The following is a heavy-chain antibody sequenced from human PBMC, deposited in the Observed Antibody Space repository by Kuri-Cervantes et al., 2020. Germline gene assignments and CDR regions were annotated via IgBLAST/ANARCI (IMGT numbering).Heavy chain of an antibody. CDR3: ARDQWLVEGYYGMDV. D-gene: IGHD6-19*01. CDR1: GFTFSSYS. Sequence: GGSLRLSCAAPGFTFSSYSMNWVRQAPGKGLEWVSYISSSSSTIYYADSVKGRFTISRDNAKNSLYLQMNSLRDEDTAVYYCARDQWLVEGYYGMDVWGQGTTVTVSS. CDR2: ISSSSSTI. V-gene: IGHV3-48*02. J-gene: IGHJ6*02.